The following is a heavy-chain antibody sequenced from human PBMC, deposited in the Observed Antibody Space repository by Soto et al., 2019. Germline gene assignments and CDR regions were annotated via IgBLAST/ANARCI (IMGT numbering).Heavy chain of an antibody. CDR3: ARQRTSVVTQAYFDV. V-gene: IGHV4-39*01. J-gene: IGHJ4*02. CDR2: IYYSGST. CDR1: GDSISSRSYY. Sequence: TSETLSLTCTVTGDSISSRSYYWGWIRQPHGKGLEWIGSIYYSGSTYNNPSLRSRVSMSIDTSKDQFSLKLKSVTAADTALYFCARQRTSVVTQAYFDVWGPGXLVTVSS. D-gene: IGHD2-21*02.